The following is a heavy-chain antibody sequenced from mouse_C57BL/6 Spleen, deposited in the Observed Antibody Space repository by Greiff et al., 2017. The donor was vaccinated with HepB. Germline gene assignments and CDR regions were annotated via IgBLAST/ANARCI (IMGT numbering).Heavy chain of an antibody. D-gene: IGHD3-2*02. CDR1: GFTFSSYA. CDR2: ISDGGSYT. V-gene: IGHV5-4*03. J-gene: IGHJ2*01. Sequence: EVKLVESGGGLVKPGGSLKLSCAASGFTFSSYAMSWVRQTPEKRLEWVATISDGGSYTYYPDNVKGRFTISRDNAKNNLYLQMSHLKSEDTAMYYCATDSSGYWGQGTTLTVSS. CDR3: ATDSSGY.